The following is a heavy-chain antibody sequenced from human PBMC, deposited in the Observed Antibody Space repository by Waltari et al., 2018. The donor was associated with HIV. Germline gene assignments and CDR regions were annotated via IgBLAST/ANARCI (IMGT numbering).Heavy chain of an antibody. CDR1: GGTFSHSP. D-gene: IGHD2-21*02. CDR3: ARGGHIVVVTATLEGPGPSAFDI. V-gene: IGHV1-69*12. Sequence: QVQLVQSGAEVKKPGSSVKVSCKASGGTFSHSPINWVRQAPGRGLEWMGGFSPIFATINIAHNFQGRVRITADELELSSLRSEDTAVYYCARGGHIVVVTATLEGPGPSAFDIWGQGTMVTVSS. CDR2: FSPIFATI. J-gene: IGHJ3*02.